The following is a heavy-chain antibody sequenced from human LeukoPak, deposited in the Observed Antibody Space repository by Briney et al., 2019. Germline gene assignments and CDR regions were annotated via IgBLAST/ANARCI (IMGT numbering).Heavy chain of an antibody. J-gene: IGHJ5*02. Sequence: PGGSLRLSCAASGFTFSSYAMSWVRQAPGKGLEWIGSIYYSGSTNHNPSLKSRVTISVDTSKNQFSLKLRSVTAADTAVYYCARLGCSGSSCYAVGDWFDPWGQGTLVTVSS. CDR1: GFTFSSYA. CDR3: ARLGCSGSSCYAVGDWFDP. D-gene: IGHD2-15*01. V-gene: IGHV4-39*01. CDR2: IYYSGST.